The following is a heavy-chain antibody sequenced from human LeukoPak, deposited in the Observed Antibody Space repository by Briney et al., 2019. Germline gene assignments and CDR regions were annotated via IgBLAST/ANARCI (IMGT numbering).Heavy chain of an antibody. CDR2: IYYSGST. V-gene: IGHV4-59*08. CDR1: GGSISSYY. J-gene: IGHJ5*02. CDR3: ARHSTYYGSGKRWFDP. D-gene: IGHD3-10*01. Sequence: PSETLSLTCTVSGGSISSYYWSWIRQPPGKGLEWIGYIYYSGSTNYNPSLKSRVTISVDTSKNQFSLKLSSVTAADTAVYYCARHSTYYGSGKRWFDPWGQGTLVTVSS.